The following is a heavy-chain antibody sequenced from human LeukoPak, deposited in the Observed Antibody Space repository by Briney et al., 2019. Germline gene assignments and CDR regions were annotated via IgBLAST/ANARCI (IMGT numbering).Heavy chain of an antibody. D-gene: IGHD2/OR15-2a*01. Sequence: ASVKVSCKASGYSFNTYGISWVRQAPGQGLEWMGWISTYNGNTNYAQKLQGRITVTTDTSTSTVYMELRSLRSDDTAVYYCARDPFGIGIEGYWGQGTLVTVSS. V-gene: IGHV1-18*01. CDR1: GYSFNTYG. CDR3: ARDPFGIGIEGY. J-gene: IGHJ4*02. CDR2: ISTYNGNT.